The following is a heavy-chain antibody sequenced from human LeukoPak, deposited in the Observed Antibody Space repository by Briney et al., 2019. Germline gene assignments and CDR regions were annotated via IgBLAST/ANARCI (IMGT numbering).Heavy chain of an antibody. Sequence: QTGGSLRLSCAASGFTFISYWMSWVRQAPGKGLEWVANIKQDGSEKYYVGSVKGRFTISRDNAKNSLYLQMNSLRAEDTAVYYCAKTPMIVVAPLFDYWGQGTLVTVSS. V-gene: IGHV3-7*03. D-gene: IGHD3-22*01. CDR1: GFTFISYW. CDR3: AKTPMIVVAPLFDY. J-gene: IGHJ4*02. CDR2: IKQDGSEK.